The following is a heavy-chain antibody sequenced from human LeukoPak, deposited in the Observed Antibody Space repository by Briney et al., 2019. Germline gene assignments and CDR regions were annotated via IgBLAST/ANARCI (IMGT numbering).Heavy chain of an antibody. Sequence: PSETLSLTCTVSGGSVSSYYWSWIRQPPGKGLEWIGYIYYSGSTNYNPSLKSRVTISVDTSKNQFSLKLSSVTAADTAVYYCAREGATAMVRGWFDPWGQGTLVTVSS. CDR1: GGSVSSYY. CDR2: IYYSGST. V-gene: IGHV4-59*02. J-gene: IGHJ5*02. CDR3: AREGATAMVRGWFDP. D-gene: IGHD5-18*01.